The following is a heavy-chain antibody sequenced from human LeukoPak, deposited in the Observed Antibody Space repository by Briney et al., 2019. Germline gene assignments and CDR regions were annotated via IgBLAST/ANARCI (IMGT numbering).Heavy chain of an antibody. CDR1: GFTFSSYA. CDR3: AKDQNTYYYGSGSYGAFDI. V-gene: IGHV3-23*01. D-gene: IGHD3-10*01. Sequence: GGSLRLSCAASGFTFSSYAMSWVRQAPGKGLEWVSAISGSGGSTYYADSVKGRFTISRDNSKNTLYLQMNSLRAEDTAVYYCAKDQNTYYYGSGSYGAFDIWGQGTMVTVSS. CDR2: ISGSGGST. J-gene: IGHJ3*02.